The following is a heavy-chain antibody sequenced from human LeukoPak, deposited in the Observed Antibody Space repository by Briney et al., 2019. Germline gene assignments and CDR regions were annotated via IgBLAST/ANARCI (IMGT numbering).Heavy chain of an antibody. CDR2: IYTGGST. D-gene: IGHD4-17*01. CDR1: GGSISSGSYY. Sequence: SSETLSLTCTVSGGSISSGSYYWSWIRQPAGKGLEWIGRIYTGGSTNYNPSLESRVTISVDTSKNQFSLKLSSVTAADTAVYYCARGVTTGLRYFDYWGQGTLVTVSS. J-gene: IGHJ4*02. V-gene: IGHV4-61*02. CDR3: ARGVTTGLRYFDY.